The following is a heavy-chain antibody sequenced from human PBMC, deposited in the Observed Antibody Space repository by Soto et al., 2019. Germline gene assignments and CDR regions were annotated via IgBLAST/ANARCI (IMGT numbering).Heavy chain of an antibody. CDR1: GFILGSYG. CDR2: ISYEGSHT. V-gene: IGHV3-30*18. Sequence: QVQLVESGGGLVQPGGSLRPSCAASGFILGSYGMPGVRQAPGKGLEWVAVISYEGSHTYYADSVKGRFTITRDNSKNTLYLQMNSLRPEDTAVYYCAKEVHCGGGSCSWSEGFDYWGQGTLLTVSS. D-gene: IGHD2-15*01. J-gene: IGHJ4*02. CDR3: AKEVHCGGGSCSWSEGFDY.